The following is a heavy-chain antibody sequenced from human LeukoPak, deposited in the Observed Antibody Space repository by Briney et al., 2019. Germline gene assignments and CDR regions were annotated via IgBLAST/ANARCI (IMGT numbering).Heavy chain of an antibody. D-gene: IGHD5-12*01. J-gene: IGHJ6*03. CDR1: GYTFTSYY. V-gene: IGHV1-46*03. Sequence: ASVKVSCKASGYTFTSYYMHWVRRAPGQGLEWMGIINPSGGSTSYAQKFQGRVTMTRDTSTSTVYMELSSLRSEDTAVYYCARDGSGYDVYYYYMDVWGKGTTVTISS. CDR2: INPSGGST. CDR3: ARDGSGYDVYYYYMDV.